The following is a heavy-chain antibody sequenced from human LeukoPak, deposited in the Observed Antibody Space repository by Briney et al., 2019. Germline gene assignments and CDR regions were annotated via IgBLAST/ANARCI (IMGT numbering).Heavy chain of an antibody. J-gene: IGHJ4*02. V-gene: IGHV3-23*01. D-gene: IGHD6-13*01. CDR1: GFTFSSYG. Sequence: GGSLRLSCTASGFTFSSYGMSWVRQAPGKGLEWVSGIFDSGGSTYCADSVKGRFTISRDNSKNTLYLQMNSLRAEDTAVYYCAKEIAAAGTRGLDYWGQGTLVTVSS. CDR2: IFDSGGST. CDR3: AKEIAAAGTRGLDY.